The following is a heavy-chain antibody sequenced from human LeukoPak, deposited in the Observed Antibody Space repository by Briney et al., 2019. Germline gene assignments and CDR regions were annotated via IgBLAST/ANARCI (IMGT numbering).Heavy chain of an antibody. CDR1: GFTFNLYG. CDR3: AKAMAGGYNYGPFDN. D-gene: IGHD5-18*01. Sequence: GGSLRLSCAASGFTFNLYGMNWVRQAPGKGLEWVSVISALGDIYYADSVKGRFTISRDNSKNMVYLQMNSLRAEDTAVYYCAKAMAGGYNYGPFDNWGLGALVTVSS. CDR2: ISALGDI. V-gene: IGHV3-23*01. J-gene: IGHJ4*02.